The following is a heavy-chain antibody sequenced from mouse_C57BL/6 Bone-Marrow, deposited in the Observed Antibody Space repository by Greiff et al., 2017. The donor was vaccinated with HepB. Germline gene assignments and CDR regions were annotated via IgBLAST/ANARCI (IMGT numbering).Heavy chain of an antibody. CDR1: GYTFTDYY. CDR3: ARKRGNYDAMDY. CDR2: IYPGSGNT. J-gene: IGHJ4*01. Sequence: VQLKESGPELVKPGASVKISCKASGYTFTDYYINWVKQRPGQGLEWIGWIYPGSGNTKYNEKFKGKATLTADKSSSTAYMELRSLTSEDSAVYFCARKRGNYDAMDYWGQGTSVTVSS. V-gene: IGHV1-84*01. D-gene: IGHD2-1*01.